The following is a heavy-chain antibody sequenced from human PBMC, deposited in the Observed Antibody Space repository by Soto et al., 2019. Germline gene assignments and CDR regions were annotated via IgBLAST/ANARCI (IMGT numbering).Heavy chain of an antibody. CDR2: IIPILGIA. Sequence: ASVKVSCKASGGTFSSYTISWVRPGPGQGLEWMGRIIPILGIANYAQKFQGRVTITADKSTSTAYMELSSLRSEDTAVYYCARVKNYYYYYMDVWGKGTTVTVS. CDR1: GGTFSSYT. CDR3: ARVKNYYYYYMDV. V-gene: IGHV1-69*02. J-gene: IGHJ6*03.